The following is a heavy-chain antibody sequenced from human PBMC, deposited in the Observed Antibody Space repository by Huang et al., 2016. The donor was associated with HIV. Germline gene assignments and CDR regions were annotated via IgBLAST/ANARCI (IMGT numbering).Heavy chain of an antibody. V-gene: IGHV2-5*01. J-gene: IGHJ4*02. CDR3: VRIFGGYDSSGFLDYFDY. Sequence: QITLKESGPPLVKPTQTLTLTCIFTEFSLSTSGVGVGWTRQPPGKALEWLALIYGNDEKRYSPSLENRLTITKDTSKYQVVLTVTNVDPVDTATYFGVRIFGGYDSSGFLDYFDYWGQGTLVTVSS. CDR2: IYGNDEK. D-gene: IGHD3-22*01. CDR1: EFSLSTSGVG.